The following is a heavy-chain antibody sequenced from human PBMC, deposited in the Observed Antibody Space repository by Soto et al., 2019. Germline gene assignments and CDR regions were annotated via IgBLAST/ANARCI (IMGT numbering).Heavy chain of an antibody. Sequence: QVQLQESGPGLVKPSETLSLTCTVSGGSVSSGSYYWSWIRQPPGKGLEWIGYIYYSGSTNYNPSLKSRVTISVDTSKNQFSLKLSSVTAADTAVYYCARGTTYDYVWGRTEDGWGQGTLVTVSS. CDR2: IYYSGST. J-gene: IGHJ4*02. CDR1: GGSVSSGSYY. CDR3: ARGTTYDYVWGRTEDG. V-gene: IGHV4-61*01. D-gene: IGHD3-16*01.